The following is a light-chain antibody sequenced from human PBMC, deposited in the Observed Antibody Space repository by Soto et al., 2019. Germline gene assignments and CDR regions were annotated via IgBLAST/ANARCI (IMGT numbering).Light chain of an antibody. V-gene: IGKV3-11*01. CDR2: DAS. J-gene: IGKJ1*01. Sequence: EIVLTQSTATLSLSPGERATLSCRASQSVSSYLAWYQQKPGQAPRLLIYDASNRAAGIPARFSGSGSGTDFTRTISSLEPEDFAVYYCQQRSNWLWTFGQGTKVEIK. CDR1: QSVSSY. CDR3: QQRSNWLWT.